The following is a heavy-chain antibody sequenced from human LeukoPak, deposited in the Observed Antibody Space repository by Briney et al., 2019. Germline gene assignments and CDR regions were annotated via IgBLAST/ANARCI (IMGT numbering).Heavy chain of an antibody. CDR1: GFTFSTYP. CDR3: ARDHDFAFDN. Sequence: GGSLRLSCAASGFTFSTYPMYWVRQAPGKGLEWISHIRDSGTTDYADSVKGRFTISRDNAKNSLYLQLSSLRAEDTAVYYCARDHDFAFDNWGQGTLVTVSS. J-gene: IGHJ4*02. D-gene: IGHD2-21*02. V-gene: IGHV3-48*01. CDR2: IRDSGTT.